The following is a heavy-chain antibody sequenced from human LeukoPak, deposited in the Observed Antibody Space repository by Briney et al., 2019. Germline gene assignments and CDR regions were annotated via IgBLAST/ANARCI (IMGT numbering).Heavy chain of an antibody. Sequence: GGSLRLSCAASGFTVSSYAMSWVRQAPGKGLEWVSAISGSGGSTYYADSVKGRFTISRDNSKNTLYLQMNSLRAEDTAVYYCAKDLYRIVVVPAAPSGLTYWGQGPLVTVSS. V-gene: IGHV3-23*01. CDR3: AKDLYRIVVVPAAPSGLTY. CDR1: GFTVSSYA. J-gene: IGHJ4*02. D-gene: IGHD2-2*01. CDR2: ISGSGGST.